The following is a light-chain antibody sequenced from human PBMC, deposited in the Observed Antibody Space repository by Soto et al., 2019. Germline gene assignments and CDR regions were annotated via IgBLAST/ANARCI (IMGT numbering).Light chain of an antibody. V-gene: IGKV3-20*01. Sequence: EIVLTQSPGTLALSLGDEATLSCTASQTVNRNYLAWYLQKPAQPPRLLIYGVSNRAPGVPDRFSGGGSGTEFTLTIARLEPDDFVTYYCQQYIASPRTFGQGTRLEVK. J-gene: IGKJ1*01. CDR1: QTVNRNY. CDR2: GVS. CDR3: QQYIASPRT.